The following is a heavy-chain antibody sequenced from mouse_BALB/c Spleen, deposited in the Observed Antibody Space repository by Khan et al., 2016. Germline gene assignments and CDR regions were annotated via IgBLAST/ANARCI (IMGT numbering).Heavy chain of an antibody. V-gene: IGHV4-1*02. Sequence: EVKLLESGGGLVQPGGSLKLSCAASGFDFSRYWMNWVRQAPGKGLEWIGEINADSSTINYTPSLKDKFIISRDNAKNTLYLQMTKVRSEDTALYYCAREGVVLWFAYWGQGTLVTVFA. CDR3: AREGVVLWFAY. CDR1: GFDFSRYW. D-gene: IGHD1-3*01. CDR2: INADSSTI. J-gene: IGHJ3*01.